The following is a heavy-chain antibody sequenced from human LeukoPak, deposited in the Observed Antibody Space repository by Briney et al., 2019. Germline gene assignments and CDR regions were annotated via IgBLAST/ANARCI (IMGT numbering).Heavy chain of an antibody. J-gene: IGHJ4*02. Sequence: PGGSLRLSCAASGFTFSSYAMHWVRQAPGKGLEWVSAISGSGGSTYYADSVKGRFTISRDNSKNTLYLQMNSLRAEDTAVYYCAKPWIQLRTPFDYWGQGTLVTVSS. CDR1: GFTFSSYA. V-gene: IGHV3-23*01. CDR3: AKPWIQLRTPFDY. CDR2: ISGSGGST. D-gene: IGHD5-18*01.